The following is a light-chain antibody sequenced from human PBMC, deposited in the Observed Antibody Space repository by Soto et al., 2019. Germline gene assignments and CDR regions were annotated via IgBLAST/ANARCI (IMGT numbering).Light chain of an antibody. CDR1: QSVAANY. CDR2: GAS. Sequence: EVVLTQSPGTLSLSPGERATLYCRASQSVAANYLAWYQQKPGQAPRLLIYGASSRATGIPDRFSGSGSGTDFTLTISRLEPEDFAVYYCQQYGRSPLTFGPGTKVDIK. J-gene: IGKJ3*01. CDR3: QQYGRSPLT. V-gene: IGKV3-20*01.